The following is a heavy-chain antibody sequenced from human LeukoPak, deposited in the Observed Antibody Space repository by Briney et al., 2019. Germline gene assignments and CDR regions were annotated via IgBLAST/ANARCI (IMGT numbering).Heavy chain of an antibody. CDR2: ISNDGSNK. CDR1: GVTFSSYG. Sequence: GGALRLSCAASGVTFSSYGRHWVREAPDKGRERGAVISNDGSNKYYGDSVKGRFTISRDNSKNTLYLQMNSLRAEDTAVYYCAKETGRWELEWGQGTLVTVSS. J-gene: IGHJ4*02. V-gene: IGHV3-30*18. D-gene: IGHD1-26*01. CDR3: AKETGRWELE.